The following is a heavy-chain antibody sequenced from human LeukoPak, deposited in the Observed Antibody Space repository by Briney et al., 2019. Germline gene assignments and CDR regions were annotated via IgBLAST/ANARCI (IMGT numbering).Heavy chain of an antibody. Sequence: PSETLSLTCTVSGGSISSYYWSWIRQPPGKGLEWIGYIYYSGSTNYNPSLKSRVTISVDTSKNQFSLKLSSVTAADTAVYYCARGPSIQLWSDPYYYYGMDVWGQGTTVTVSS. D-gene: IGHD5-18*01. V-gene: IGHV4-59*01. CDR3: ARGPSIQLWSDPYYYYGMDV. J-gene: IGHJ6*02. CDR1: GGSISSYY. CDR2: IYYSGST.